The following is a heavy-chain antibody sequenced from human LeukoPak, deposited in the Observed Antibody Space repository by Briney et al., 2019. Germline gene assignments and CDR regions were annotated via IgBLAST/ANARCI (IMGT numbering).Heavy chain of an antibody. Sequence: SETLSLTCTVSGGSIRSYYWSWLRQPPGKGLEWIAYIYYSGSTNYNPSLKSRVTISVDTSKNQFSLKLSSVTAADPAVYYCARVYYSNSYDYWYFDLWGRGTLVTVSS. CDR3: ARVYYSNSYDYWYFDL. CDR2: IYYSGST. CDR1: GGSIRSYY. J-gene: IGHJ2*01. V-gene: IGHV4-59*01. D-gene: IGHD6-13*01.